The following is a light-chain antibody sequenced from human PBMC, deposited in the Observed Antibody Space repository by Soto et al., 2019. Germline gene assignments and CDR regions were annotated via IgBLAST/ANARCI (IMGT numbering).Light chain of an antibody. J-gene: IGLJ1*01. V-gene: IGLV2-14*03. CDR1: SSDVGGYNY. Sequence: QSALTQPASVSGSPGQSITISCTGTSSDVGGYNYVSWYQHHPGKAPKLMIYDVSNRPSGVSNRFSGSKSGNTASLTISGLQAEDEADYYCNSYSTSCTYVFGTGTKVTVL. CDR2: DVS. CDR3: NSYSTSCTYV.